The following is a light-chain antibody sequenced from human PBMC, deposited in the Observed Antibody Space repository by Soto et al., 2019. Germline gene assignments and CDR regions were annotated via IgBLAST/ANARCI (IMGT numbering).Light chain of an antibody. J-gene: IGLJ2*01. CDR2: DVS. Sequence: QSALTQPASVSGSPGQSITISCTGTSSDVGGYNYVSWYQQHPGKAPKLMIYDVSNRPSGVSNRFSGAKSGNTASLTISGLQAEDEADYYCSSYTSSGTLVVFGGGTKHTVL. CDR1: SSDVGGYNY. V-gene: IGLV2-14*01. CDR3: SSYTSSGTLVV.